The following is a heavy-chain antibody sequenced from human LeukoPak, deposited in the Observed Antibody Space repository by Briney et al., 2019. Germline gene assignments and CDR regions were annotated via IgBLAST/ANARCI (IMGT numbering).Heavy chain of an antibody. Sequence: ASVKVSCKASGGTFSSYAISWVRQAPGQGLEWMGGIIPIFGTANYAQKFQGRVTITADESTSTAYMELSSLRSEDTAVYYCATRGGYDVLTGYDYWGQGTLVTVSS. V-gene: IGHV1-69*13. J-gene: IGHJ4*02. CDR2: IIPIFGTA. D-gene: IGHD3-9*01. CDR3: ATRGGYDVLTGYDY. CDR1: GGTFSSYA.